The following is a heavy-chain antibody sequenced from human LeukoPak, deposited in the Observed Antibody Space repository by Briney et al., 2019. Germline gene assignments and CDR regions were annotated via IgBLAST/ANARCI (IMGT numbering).Heavy chain of an antibody. D-gene: IGHD3-22*01. CDR2: ISGSGGST. CDR1: GFTFSSYA. CDR3: AKYGAKSYYYDSSGYYSFDY. J-gene: IGHJ4*02. V-gene: IGHV3-23*01. Sequence: GGSLRLSCAASGFTFSSYAMSWVRQAPGKGLEWVSAISGSGGSTYYADSVKGRFTISRENSKNTLYLQMNSLRAEDTAVYYCAKYGAKSYYYDSSGYYSFDYWGQGTLVTVSS.